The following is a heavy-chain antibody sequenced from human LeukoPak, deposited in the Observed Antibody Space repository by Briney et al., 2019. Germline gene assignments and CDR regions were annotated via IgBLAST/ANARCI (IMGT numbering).Heavy chain of an antibody. J-gene: IGHJ3*01. V-gene: IGHV5-51*01. CDR2: IYPGDSDT. CDR1: GYSFISYW. Sequence: GESLRISCQASGYSFISYWIGWVRQMPGKGLEWMGIIYPGDSDTKYSTSFQGQVTFSADKVSNTAYLQWSSPKSSDTAMYYCAREMGSGSRMSFDVWGQGTMVTVSS. CDR3: AREMGSGSRMSFDV. D-gene: IGHD2-8*01.